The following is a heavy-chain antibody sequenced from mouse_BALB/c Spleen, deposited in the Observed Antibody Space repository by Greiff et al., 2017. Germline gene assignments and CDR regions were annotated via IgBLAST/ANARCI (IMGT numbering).Heavy chain of an antibody. J-gene: IGHJ4*01. CDR1: GFTFSSFG. D-gene: IGHD2-4*01. CDR2: ISSGSSTI. V-gene: IGHV5-17*02. CDR3: AREDDYDEDAMDY. Sequence: EVKVVESGGGLVQPGGSRKLSCAASGFTFSSFGMHWVRQAPEKGLEWVAYISSGSSTIYYADTVKGRFTISRDNPKNTLFLQMTSLRSEDTAMYYCAREDDYDEDAMDYWGQGTSVTVSS.